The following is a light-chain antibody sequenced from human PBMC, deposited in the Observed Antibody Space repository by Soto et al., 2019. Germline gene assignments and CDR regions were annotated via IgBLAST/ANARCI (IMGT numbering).Light chain of an antibody. V-gene: IGLV1-36*01. J-gene: IGLJ2*01. CDR2: YND. CDR1: SPNVGNNA. Sequence: QSVLTQPPSVSEAPRQRVTISCSGSSPNVGNNAVNWYRQLPGKAPKLLIYYNDLLSSGVSDRFSGSKSGTSASLAISGLQSDDEADYYCAAWDDSLNGVVFGGGTKVTVL. CDR3: AAWDDSLNGVV.